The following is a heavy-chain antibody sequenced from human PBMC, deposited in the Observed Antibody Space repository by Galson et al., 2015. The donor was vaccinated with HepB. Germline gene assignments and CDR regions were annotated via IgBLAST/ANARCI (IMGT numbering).Heavy chain of an antibody. J-gene: IGHJ5*02. Sequence: SVKVSCKASGYTFTGYYMHWVRQAPGQGLEWMGWINPNSGGTNYAQKFQGWVTMTRDTSISTAYMELSRLRSDDTAVYYCAREKDSYYYDSSGGTAGFDPWGQGTLVTVSS. CDR3: AREKDSYYYDSSGGTAGFDP. V-gene: IGHV1-2*04. D-gene: IGHD3-22*01. CDR1: GYTFTGYY. CDR2: INPNSGGT.